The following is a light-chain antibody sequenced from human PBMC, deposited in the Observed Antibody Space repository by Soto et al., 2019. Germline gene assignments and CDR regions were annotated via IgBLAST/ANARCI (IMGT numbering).Light chain of an antibody. V-gene: IGKV3-11*01. J-gene: IGKJ3*01. CDR3: QQRSNWPPVFT. CDR2: DAS. Sequence: EIVLTQSPATQSLSPGQRATLSSRASQSVSNYLAWYQQKPGQAPRLLIYDASNRATGIPARFSGSGSGTDFTLTISSLEPEDFAVYYCQQRSNWPPVFTFGPGTKVDIK. CDR1: QSVSNY.